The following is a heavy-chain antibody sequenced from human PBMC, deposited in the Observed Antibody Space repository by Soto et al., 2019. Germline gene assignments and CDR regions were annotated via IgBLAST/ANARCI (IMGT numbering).Heavy chain of an antibody. CDR1: GGSISSGSSY. J-gene: IGHJ5*02. D-gene: IGHD3-3*01. CDR3: ARDYYDFWSGSHNWFDP. CDR2: IYYLGST. Sequence: SETLSLTCTVSGGSISSGSSYWGWIRQPPGKGLEWIGSIYYLGSTYYNPSLKSRVTISVDTSKNQFSLKLSSVTAADTAVYYCARDYYDFWSGSHNWFDPWGQGTLVTVSS. V-gene: IGHV4-39*07.